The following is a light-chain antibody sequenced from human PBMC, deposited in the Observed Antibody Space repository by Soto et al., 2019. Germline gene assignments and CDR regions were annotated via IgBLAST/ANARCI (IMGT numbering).Light chain of an antibody. CDR2: YDN. Sequence: QSVLTQPPSASGTPGQRVTISCSGSSSNIGGNPVNWYQQLPGTAPKLLIYYDNLRPSGVPDRISGSKSGTSASLAISGLQSDDEADYYCAAWDDSLNGRVFGTGTKVTVL. CDR3: AAWDDSLNGRV. J-gene: IGLJ1*01. V-gene: IGLV1-44*01. CDR1: SSNIGGNP.